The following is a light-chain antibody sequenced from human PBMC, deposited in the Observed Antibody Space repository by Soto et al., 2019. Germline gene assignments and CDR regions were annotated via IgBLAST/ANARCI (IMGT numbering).Light chain of an antibody. CDR2: AAS. J-gene: IGKJ1*01. V-gene: IGKV1-39*01. Sequence: DSQMTQSPSSLSASVGDRVTITCRESHSIISYLNWYQQKPGKAPKLLINAASSLQSGVPSRFSGSGSSTDCTLTISSLQPKDFATYDCQQSYSNPRTFGQGTKVEIK. CDR3: QQSYSNPRT. CDR1: HSIISY.